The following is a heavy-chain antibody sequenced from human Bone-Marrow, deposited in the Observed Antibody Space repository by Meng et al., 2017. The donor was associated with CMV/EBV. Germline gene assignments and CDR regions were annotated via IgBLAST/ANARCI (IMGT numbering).Heavy chain of an antibody. D-gene: IGHD2-8*01. CDR3: ARGAYCTNGVCRDYYYYGMDV. Sequence: GGSLRLSCAASGFTFSSYSMNWVRQAPGKGLEWVSSISSSSSYRYYADSVRGRFTISRDNAKNSLYLQMNSLRAEDTAVYYCARGAYCTNGVCRDYYYYGMDVWGQGTTVTVSS. CDR2: ISSSSSYR. J-gene: IGHJ6*02. V-gene: IGHV3-21*01. CDR1: GFTFSSYS.